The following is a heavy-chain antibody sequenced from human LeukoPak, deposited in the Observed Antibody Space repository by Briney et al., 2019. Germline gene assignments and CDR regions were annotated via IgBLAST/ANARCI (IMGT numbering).Heavy chain of an antibody. V-gene: IGHV5-51*01. CDR1: GNTFTSYW. D-gene: IGHD4/OR15-4a*01. J-gene: IGHJ4*02. Sequence: GEALKIFCKGSGNTFTSYWHGLVPPIPREGVGWLGIMYRGASVTSYRPSVQGKVSISADKSIGTAYLQWSSLKASGTAMYYCARLYGAIDSWGQGTLVIVSS. CDR3: ARLYGAIDS. CDR2: MYRGASVT.